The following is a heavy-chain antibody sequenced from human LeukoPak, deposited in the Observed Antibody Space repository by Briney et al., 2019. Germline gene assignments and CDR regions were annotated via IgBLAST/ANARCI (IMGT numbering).Heavy chain of an antibody. CDR1: GGTFSSYA. Sequence: ASVKVSCKASGGTFSSYAISWVRPPPGQGLEWMGRIIPILGIANYAQKFQGRVTITADKSTSTAYMELSSLRSEDTAVYYCARAPGGFGVVGYFDYWGQGTLVTVSS. CDR2: IIPILGIA. D-gene: IGHD3-3*01. V-gene: IGHV1-69*04. J-gene: IGHJ4*02. CDR3: ARAPGGFGVVGYFDY.